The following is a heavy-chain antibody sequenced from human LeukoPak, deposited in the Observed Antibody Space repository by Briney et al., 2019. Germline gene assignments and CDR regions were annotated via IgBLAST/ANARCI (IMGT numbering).Heavy chain of an antibody. D-gene: IGHD6-19*01. CDR2: INSEGSST. J-gene: IGHJ3*02. CDR3: ARALIAVAGDDAFDI. V-gene: IGHV3-74*01. CDR1: GFTFSSYW. Sequence: GGSLRLSCAASGFTFSSYWMHWVRQAPGKGLVWVSRINSEGSSTSYADAVKGRFTISRNNANKSLSLQTNRLRAEDTVVYSCARALIAVAGDDAFDIWGPGTLLTVSS.